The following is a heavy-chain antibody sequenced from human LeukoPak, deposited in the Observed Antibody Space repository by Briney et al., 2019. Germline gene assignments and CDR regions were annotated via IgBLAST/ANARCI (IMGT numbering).Heavy chain of an antibody. V-gene: IGHV5-51*01. CDR3: ARRKAVPGLFYFDY. CDR2: IYPGDSDT. CDR1: GYSFTSYW. D-gene: IGHD6-19*01. J-gene: IGHJ4*02. Sequence: GESLKISCKGSGYSFTSYWIGWVRQMPGKAVEWMGIIYPGDSDTRYSPSFQGQVTISADKSISTAYLQWSSLKASDTAMYYCARRKAVPGLFYFDYWGQGTLVTVSS.